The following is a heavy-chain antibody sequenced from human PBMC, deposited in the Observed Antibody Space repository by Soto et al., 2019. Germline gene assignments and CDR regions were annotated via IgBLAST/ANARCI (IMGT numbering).Heavy chain of an antibody. J-gene: IGHJ4*02. CDR1: GGSVSSGSYY. CDR2: IYSSGST. D-gene: IGHD5-12*01. Sequence: QVQLQESGPGLVKPSETLSLTCTVSGGSVSSGSYYWSWIRQPPGKGLEWIGYIYSSGSTSYNPPRKSRVTISVDTSKNQFSLKLSSVTAADTAVYYCARDGDGYNYWGQGTLVTVSS. V-gene: IGHV4-61*01. CDR3: ARDGDGYNY.